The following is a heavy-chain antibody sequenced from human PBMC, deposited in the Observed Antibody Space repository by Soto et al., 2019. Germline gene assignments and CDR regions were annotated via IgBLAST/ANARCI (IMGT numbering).Heavy chain of an antibody. Sequence: PGGSLRLSCAASGFTVSSTYMSWVRQAPGKGLEWVSLIYSGGSTYYADSAKGRFTISRDNSKNTLYLQMNSLRAEDTAVYYCAKEGKYNYVYDTFDYWGKGTLVTVPS. CDR3: AKEGKYNYVYDTFDY. D-gene: IGHD5-18*01. CDR2: IYSGGST. J-gene: IGHJ4*02. CDR1: GFTVSSTY. V-gene: IGHV3-66*01.